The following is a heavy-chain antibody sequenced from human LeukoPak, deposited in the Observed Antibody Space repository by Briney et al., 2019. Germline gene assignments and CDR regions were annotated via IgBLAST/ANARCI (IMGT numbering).Heavy chain of an antibody. CDR3: AREEYNDSSGQFL. CDR2: IFTSGST. D-gene: IGHD3-22*01. Sequence: SETLSLTCTVSGGSMSNYYWSWIRQPAGKGLEWIGRIFTSGSTHYNPSLRSRVTISLDKSRNQFSLKVNSVTVADTAVYFCAREEYNDSSGQFLWGQGALVTVSS. J-gene: IGHJ4*02. V-gene: IGHV4-4*07. CDR1: GGSMSNYY.